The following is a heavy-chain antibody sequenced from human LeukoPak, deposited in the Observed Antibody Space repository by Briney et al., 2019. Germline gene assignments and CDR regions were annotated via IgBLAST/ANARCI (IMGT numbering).Heavy chain of an antibody. CDR3: ARDRGIQLSVRASYGMDV. Sequence: SETLSLTCTVSGGSISSGGYYWSWIRQHPGKGLEWIGYIYYSGSTYYNPSLKSRVTISVDTSKNQFSLKLSSVTAADTAVYYCARDRGIQLSVRASYGMDVWGQGTTVTVSS. J-gene: IGHJ6*02. CDR2: IYYSGST. V-gene: IGHV4-31*03. CDR1: GGSISSGGYY. D-gene: IGHD5-18*01.